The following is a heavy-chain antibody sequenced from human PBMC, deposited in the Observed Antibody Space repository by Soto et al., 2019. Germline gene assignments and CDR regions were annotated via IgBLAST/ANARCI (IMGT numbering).Heavy chain of an antibody. CDR2: IVGSGDST. V-gene: IGHV3-23*01. CDR3: VKEARGVAATVSGY. Sequence: EVQLLESGGGLVQPGGSLRLSCAASGFTFSSYAMSWVRQAPGKGLEWVSAIVGSGDSTHYADSVKGRFTISRDNSKNTLYLQMNSLRVEDTAIYYCVKEARGVAATVSGYWGQGTLVTVSS. CDR1: GFTFSSYA. J-gene: IGHJ4*02. D-gene: IGHD6-25*01.